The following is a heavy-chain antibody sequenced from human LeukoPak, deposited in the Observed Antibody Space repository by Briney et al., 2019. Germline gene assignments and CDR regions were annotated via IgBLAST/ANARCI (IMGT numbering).Heavy chain of an antibody. CDR2: IYYHGGT. Sequence: PSGTLSLTCPFPGGSFIRGCYYWGWVRQPPGEGLGWVGRIYYHGGTNYNPSLKSRVTISVDTSKNQFSRKLSSVTAADTAVYYCARASPGYSSGWSKGDGPRLEYFQHWGQGTLVTVSS. CDR3: ARASPGYSSGWSKGDGPRLEYFQH. D-gene: IGHD6-19*01. V-gene: IGHV4-61*01. CDR1: GGSFIRGCYY. J-gene: IGHJ1*01.